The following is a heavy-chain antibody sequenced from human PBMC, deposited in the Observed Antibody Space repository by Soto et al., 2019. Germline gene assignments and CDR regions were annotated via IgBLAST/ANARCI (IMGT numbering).Heavy chain of an antibody. CDR2: IRSKAYGGTT. D-gene: IGHD5-12*01. CDR3: TRGARATLPNYFDY. Sequence: PGGSLRLSCAASGFSFAYAQMHWVRQAPGKGLEWLGFIRSKAYGGTTEYAASVKGRFTISRDDSKSIAYLQMNSLKTEDTAVYYCTRGARATLPNYFDYWGQGTLVTVSS. CDR1: GFSFAYAQ. V-gene: IGHV3-49*02. J-gene: IGHJ4*02.